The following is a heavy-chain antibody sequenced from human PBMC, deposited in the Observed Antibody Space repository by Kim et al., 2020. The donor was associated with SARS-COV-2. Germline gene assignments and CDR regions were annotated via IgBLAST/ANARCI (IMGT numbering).Heavy chain of an antibody. Sequence: ASVKVSCKASGYTFTSYGISWVRQAPGQGLEWMGWISAYNGNTNYAQKLQGRVTMTTDTSTSTAYMELRSLRSDDTAVYYCARDSGGTVTTMWVWSGDYYYYYGMDVWGQGTTVTVSS. CDR1: GYTFTSYG. CDR2: ISAYNGNT. CDR3: ARDSGGTVTTMWVWSGDYYYYYGMDV. D-gene: IGHD4-17*01. V-gene: IGHV1-18*01. J-gene: IGHJ6*02.